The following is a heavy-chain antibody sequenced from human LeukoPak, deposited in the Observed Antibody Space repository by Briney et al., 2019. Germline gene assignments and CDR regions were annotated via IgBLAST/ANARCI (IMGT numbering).Heavy chain of an antibody. Sequence: ASVKVSCKASGYIFSSYYMHWVRQAPGQGLEWMGIINPSGGSSSYAQKFQGRVTMTRGTSSSTVYMELSSLRSEDTAVYYCAREGSGYNYAENWGQGTLVTVSS. J-gene: IGHJ4*02. CDR2: INPSGGSS. CDR1: GYIFSSYY. D-gene: IGHD5-18*01. V-gene: IGHV1-46*01. CDR3: AREGSGYNYAEN.